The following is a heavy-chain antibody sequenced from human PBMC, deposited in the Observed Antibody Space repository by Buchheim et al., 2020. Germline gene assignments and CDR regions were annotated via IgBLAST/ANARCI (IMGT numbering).Heavy chain of an antibody. D-gene: IGHD3-22*01. CDR2: IWYDGSNK. Sequence: QVQLVESGGGVVQPGRSLRLSCAASGFTFSSYGMHWVRQAPGKGLEWVAVIWYDGSNKYYADSVKGRFTISRDNSKNTLYLQMNSLRAEDTAVYYCARVGYDSSGYYPNYFDYWGQGTL. CDR3: ARVGYDSSGYYPNYFDY. CDR1: GFTFSSYG. J-gene: IGHJ4*02. V-gene: IGHV3-33*01.